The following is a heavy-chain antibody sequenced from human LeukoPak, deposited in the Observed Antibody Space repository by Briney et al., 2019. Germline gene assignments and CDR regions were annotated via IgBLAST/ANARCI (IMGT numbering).Heavy chain of an antibody. V-gene: IGHV3-43*01. CDR3: AKDISSGWPTDDAFDI. CDR1: GFTFDDYT. D-gene: IGHD6-19*01. Sequence: PGGSLRLSCAASGFTFDDYTMHWVRQAPGKGLEWVSLISWDGGSTYYADSVKGRFTISRDNSKNSLYLQMNSLRTEDTALYYCAKDISSGWPTDDAFDIWGQGTMVTVSS. CDR2: ISWDGGST. J-gene: IGHJ3*02.